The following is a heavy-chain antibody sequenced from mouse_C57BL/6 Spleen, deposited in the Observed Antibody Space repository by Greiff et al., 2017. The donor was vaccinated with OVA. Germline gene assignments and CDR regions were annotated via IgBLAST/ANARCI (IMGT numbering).Heavy chain of an antibody. D-gene: IGHD2-3*01. J-gene: IGHJ2*01. CDR1: GYTFTSYW. Sequence: QVQLQQPGAELVMPGASVKLSCKASGYTFTSYWMHWVKQRPGQGLEWIGEIDPSDSYTNYNQKFKGKSTLTVDKAYSTAYMQLSSLTSEDSAVYYCARRDGYSYYFDYWGQGTTLTVSS. V-gene: IGHV1-69*01. CDR2: IDPSDSYT. CDR3: ARRDGYSYYFDY.